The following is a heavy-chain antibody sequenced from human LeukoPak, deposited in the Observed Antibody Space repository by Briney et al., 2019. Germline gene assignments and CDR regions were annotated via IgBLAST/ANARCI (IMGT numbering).Heavy chain of an antibody. CDR2: IYTGGST. CDR1: GGSISTYY. D-gene: IGHD2-2*01. CDR3: AAGLPGTSAYDHYYINV. J-gene: IGHJ6*03. Sequence: PSETLSLTCTVSGGSISTYYWNWIRPPAGKGLEWIGRIYTGGSTKYNPALESRVTISADTSKNQFSLKVTSVTAADTAVYYCAAGLPGTSAYDHYYINVWGKGTTVTVSS. V-gene: IGHV4-4*07.